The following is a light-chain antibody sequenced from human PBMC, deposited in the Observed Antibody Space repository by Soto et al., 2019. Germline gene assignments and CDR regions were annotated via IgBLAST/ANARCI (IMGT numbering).Light chain of an antibody. J-gene: IGLJ3*02. CDR3: CSYGDFRTSWV. V-gene: IGLV2-23*01. Sequence: QSALTQPASVSGSPGQSITISCTGTSSDVGSDYLVSWYQQHPGTAPKLIIYEGTKRPSGVSDRFSGSRSGNTASLTISGLQTGDEGDYFCCSYGDFRTSWVFGGGTKLTVL. CDR1: SSDVGSDYL. CDR2: EGT.